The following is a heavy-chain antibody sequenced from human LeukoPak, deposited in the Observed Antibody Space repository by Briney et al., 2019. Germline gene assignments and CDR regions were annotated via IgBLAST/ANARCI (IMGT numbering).Heavy chain of an antibody. CDR3: AKHLWSGYGFDYFDY. Sequence: GGSLRLSYGVSGFNPRIYALSWVRQAPGKGLEWVSYISGNGGSTNYADSVKGRFTISRDNSKNTLYLQMNSLRAEDTAVYYCAKHLWSGYGFDYFDYWGQGTLVTVSS. D-gene: IGHD3-3*02. J-gene: IGHJ4*02. V-gene: IGHV3-23*01. CDR1: GFNPRIYA. CDR2: ISGNGGST.